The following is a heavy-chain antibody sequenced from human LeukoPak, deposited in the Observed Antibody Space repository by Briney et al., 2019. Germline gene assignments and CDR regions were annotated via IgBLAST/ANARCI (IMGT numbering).Heavy chain of an antibody. V-gene: IGHV4-39*01. J-gene: IGHJ4*02. CDR3: ARLDSIHLITY. D-gene: IGHD3-16*01. Sequence: PSETLSLTCTVSGGSISSSSYYWGWLRQPPGKGLEWIGTIYCSGSTCYNPSLKSRVTISVDTSKNQFSLKLSSVTAADTAVYYCARLDSIHLITYWGQGTLVTVSS. CDR2: IYCSGST. CDR1: GGSISSSSYY.